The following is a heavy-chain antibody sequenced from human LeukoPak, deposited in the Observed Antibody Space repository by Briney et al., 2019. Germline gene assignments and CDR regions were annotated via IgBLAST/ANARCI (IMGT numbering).Heavy chain of an antibody. CDR3: ARGPLYYDYVWGSYRKRYDAFDI. Sequence: PSETRSLTCAVYGGSFSGYYWSWIRQPPGKGLEWIGEINHSGSTNYNPSLKSRVTISVDTSKNQFSLKLSSVTAADTAVYYCARGPLYYDYVWGSYRKRYDAFDIWGQGTMVTVSS. CDR1: GGSFSGYY. CDR2: INHSGST. D-gene: IGHD3-16*02. J-gene: IGHJ3*02. V-gene: IGHV4-34*01.